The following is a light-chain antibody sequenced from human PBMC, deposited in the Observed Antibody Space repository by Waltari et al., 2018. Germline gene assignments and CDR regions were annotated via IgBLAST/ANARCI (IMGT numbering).Light chain of an antibody. Sequence: DIVMTQSPDSLAVSLGERDTINCQSSQNIMYSSNNQNFLAWYQKKPGHPPKLLIYWASTRQSGVPDRFTGSWSGTDFTLTISSLQAEDVAVYYCQQYFVTPFTFGPGTRVEIK. CDR2: WAS. CDR1: QNIMYSSNNQNF. J-gene: IGKJ3*01. CDR3: QQYFVTPFT. V-gene: IGKV4-1*01.